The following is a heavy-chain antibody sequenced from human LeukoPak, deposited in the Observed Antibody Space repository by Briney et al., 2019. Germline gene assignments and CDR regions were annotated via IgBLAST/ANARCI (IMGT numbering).Heavy chain of an antibody. Sequence: PGGSPRLSCAASGFTFSSYSMNWVRQAPGKGLEWISYITYTSGTLYYAASVKGRFTISRDNAKNSLYLQMSSLRDEDTAVYYCARDLEVPGGNRLFDYWGQRTLVTVSS. CDR1: GFTFSSYS. CDR2: ITYTSGTL. V-gene: IGHV3-48*02. D-gene: IGHD4-23*01. CDR3: ARDLEVPGGNRLFDY. J-gene: IGHJ4*02.